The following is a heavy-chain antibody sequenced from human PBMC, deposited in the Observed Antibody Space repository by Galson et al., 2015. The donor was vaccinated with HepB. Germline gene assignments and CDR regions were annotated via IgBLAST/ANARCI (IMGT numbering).Heavy chain of an antibody. Sequence: SLRLSCAASGFTFDDYAMHWVRQAPGKGLEWVSGISWNSGSIGYADPVKGRFTISRDNAKNSLYLQMNSLRAEDTALYYCAKGSIWGTSCYFDYWGQGTLVTVSS. J-gene: IGHJ4*02. CDR3: AKGSIWGTSCYFDY. CDR2: ISWNSGSI. D-gene: IGHD2-2*01. V-gene: IGHV3-9*01. CDR1: GFTFDDYA.